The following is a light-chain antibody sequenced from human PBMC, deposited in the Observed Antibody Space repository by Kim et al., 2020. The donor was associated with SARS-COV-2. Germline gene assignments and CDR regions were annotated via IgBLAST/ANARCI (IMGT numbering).Light chain of an antibody. V-gene: IGKV3-20*01. Sequence: EIVLTQSPGTLSLSPGERATLSCRASQSDSNNFLAWFQQKPGQTPRLLIYGASSRATGIPDRFSGSGSGTDFTLTISRLEPEDFAVYYCHQYGSSSLTFGGGTKVDIK. J-gene: IGKJ4*01. CDR3: HQYGSSSLT. CDR1: QSDSNNF. CDR2: GAS.